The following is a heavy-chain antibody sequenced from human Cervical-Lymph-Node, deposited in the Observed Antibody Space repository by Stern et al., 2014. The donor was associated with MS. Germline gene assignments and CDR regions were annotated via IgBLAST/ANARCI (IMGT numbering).Heavy chain of an antibody. CDR3: ARVGPYGDYLDY. J-gene: IGHJ4*02. D-gene: IGHD4-17*01. Sequence: QLQLQESGPGLVKPSGTLSLTCAVSGGSISSSNWWSWVRQPPGQGLEGIGEIYHSGSTNYTPSLKSRVTISVDKSKNQFSLKLSSVTAADTAVYYCARVGPYGDYLDYWGQGTLVTVSS. CDR1: GGSISSSNW. V-gene: IGHV4-4*02. CDR2: IYHSGST.